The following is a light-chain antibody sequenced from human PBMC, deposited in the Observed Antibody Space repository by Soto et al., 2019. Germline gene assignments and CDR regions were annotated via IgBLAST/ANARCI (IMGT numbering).Light chain of an antibody. CDR1: QSVSRDY. J-gene: IGKJ1*01. CDR3: QQYGAAPRT. CDR2: GAS. Sequence: EIVLTQSPGTLSLSPGETATLSCRASQSVSRDYLAWLQQKPGQAPRVLIYGASSRAAGIPDRFSGSGSGTAFTLTISRLEAEDSAVYYCQQYGAAPRTFGQGTKVDI. V-gene: IGKV3-20*01.